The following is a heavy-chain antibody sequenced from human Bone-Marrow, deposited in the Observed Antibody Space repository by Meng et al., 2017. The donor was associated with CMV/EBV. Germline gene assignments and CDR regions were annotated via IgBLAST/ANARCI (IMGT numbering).Heavy chain of an antibody. Sequence: GGSLRLSCAASGFSFSSYWMSWVRQAPGKGLEWVANIKQDGSEKFYVDSVKGRFTIARDNAKNSLYLQMSSLRAEGTAVYYCARGDFWSGDYTDAFDIWGQGTMVTVSS. CDR3: ARGDFWSGDYTDAFDI. V-gene: IGHV3-7*01. D-gene: IGHD3-3*01. J-gene: IGHJ3*02. CDR1: GFSFSSYW. CDR2: IKQDGSEK.